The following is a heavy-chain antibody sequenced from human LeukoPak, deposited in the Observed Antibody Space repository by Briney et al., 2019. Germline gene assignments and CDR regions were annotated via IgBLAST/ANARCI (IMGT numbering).Heavy chain of an antibody. D-gene: IGHD6-13*01. Sequence: PSETLSLTCTVSSYYINNGYYWGWIRQPPGKGLEWIGSLYHSGNTYYTPSLKSRVTMSVDTSKNQFSLKLTSVTAADTAVYYCARVETEGSSWYGVYYFDYWGQGTQVTVSS. CDR3: ARVETEGSSWYGVYYFDY. V-gene: IGHV4-38-2*02. CDR2: LYHSGNT. J-gene: IGHJ4*02. CDR1: SYYINNGYY.